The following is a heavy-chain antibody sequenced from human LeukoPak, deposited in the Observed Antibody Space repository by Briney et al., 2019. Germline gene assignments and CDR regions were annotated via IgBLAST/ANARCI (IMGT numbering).Heavy chain of an antibody. D-gene: IGHD6-13*01. CDR1: GFTFNSYW. CDR2: LNSDGSST. CDR3: GRAPSAAGTIDY. V-gene: IGHV3-74*01. J-gene: IGHJ4*02. Sequence: GGSLRLSCAVSGFTFNSYWMNWVRQTPGKGLVWVSRLNSDGSSTSYADSVRGRFTISRDSAKNTLYLQMNSLRDEDMAVYYCGRAPSAAGTIDYWGQGTLVTVSS.